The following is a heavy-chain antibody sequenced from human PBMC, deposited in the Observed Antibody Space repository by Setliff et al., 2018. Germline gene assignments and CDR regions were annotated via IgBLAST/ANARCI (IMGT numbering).Heavy chain of an antibody. D-gene: IGHD4-17*01. Sequence: PGGSLRLSCATSGFSLKNYWMTWVRQGPGKGLEWVSGMYGGGTTFYADSVKGRFTISRDISENTLYLQMNSLRPEDTAVYYCAKDRVPDGYWDFDYWGQGSLVTVSS. J-gene: IGHJ4*02. CDR1: GFSLKNYW. CDR3: AKDRVPDGYWDFDY. CDR2: MYGGGTT. V-gene: IGHV3-23*01.